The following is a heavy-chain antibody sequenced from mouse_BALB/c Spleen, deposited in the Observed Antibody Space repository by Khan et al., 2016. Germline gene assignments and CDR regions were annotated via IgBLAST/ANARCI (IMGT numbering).Heavy chain of an antibody. D-gene: IGHD2-1*01. CDR1: GFTFSSFG. CDR3: ARHYGNYGRGWFAY. J-gene: IGHJ3*01. CDR2: ISSGSSAI. Sequence: EVELVESGGGLVQPGGSRKLSCAASGFTFSSFGMHWVRQAPEKGLEWVAYISSGSSAIYYEDTVKGRFTISRDNPKNTPFLQMTSLRYEDTAMYYCARHYGNYGRGWFAYWGQGTLVTVSA. V-gene: IGHV5-17*02.